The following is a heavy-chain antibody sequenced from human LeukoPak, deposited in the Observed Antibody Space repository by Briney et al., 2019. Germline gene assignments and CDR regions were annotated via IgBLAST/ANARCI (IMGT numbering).Heavy chain of an antibody. Sequence: SVKVSCKASVGTFSSYAISWVRQAPGQGLEWMGGIIPIFGTANYAQKFQGRVTITADESTSTAYMELSSLRSEDTAVYYCARSALFDYDSSGYYPDFQHWGQGTLVTVSS. V-gene: IGHV1-69*01. J-gene: IGHJ1*01. D-gene: IGHD3-22*01. CDR3: ARSALFDYDSSGYYPDFQH. CDR2: IIPIFGTA. CDR1: VGTFSSYA.